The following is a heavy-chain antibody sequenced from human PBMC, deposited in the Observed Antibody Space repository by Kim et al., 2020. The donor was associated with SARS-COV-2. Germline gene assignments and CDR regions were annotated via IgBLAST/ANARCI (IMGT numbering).Heavy chain of an antibody. D-gene: IGHD6-19*01. V-gene: IGHV4-61*07. J-gene: IGHJ3*02. Sequence: SLKSRVTTSVDTSKNQRSLKLSSVTAADTAVYYCARHGGVAVAGTSAFDIWGQGTMVTVSS. CDR3: ARHGGVAVAGTSAFDI.